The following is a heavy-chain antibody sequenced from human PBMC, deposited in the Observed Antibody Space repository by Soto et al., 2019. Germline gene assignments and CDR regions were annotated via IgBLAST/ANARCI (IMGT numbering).Heavy chain of an antibody. CDR2: ISYDGSNK. Sequence: GGSLRLSCAASGFTFSSYAMHWVRQAPGKGLEWVAVISYDGSNKYYADSVKGRFTISRDNSKNTLYLQMNSLRAEDTAVYYCARDSLGYSSSSDGMDVWGQGTTVTVSS. CDR1: GFTFSSYA. D-gene: IGHD6-6*01. V-gene: IGHV3-30-3*01. CDR3: ARDSLGYSSSSDGMDV. J-gene: IGHJ6*02.